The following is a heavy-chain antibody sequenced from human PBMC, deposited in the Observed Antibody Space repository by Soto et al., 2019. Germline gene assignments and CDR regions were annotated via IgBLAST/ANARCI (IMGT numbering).Heavy chain of an antibody. CDR2: ISYDGSDK. J-gene: IGHJ3*02. CDR3: ARVGGRFVWDVKNDAFDM. V-gene: IGHV3-30*03. Sequence: PGGSLRLSCAVSGFTFSIYGMQWVRQAPGKGLECVAGISYDGSDKYYVDSVKGRFAISRDNSKNTLYLQMNSLRAEDTAGYYCARVGGRFVWDVKNDAFDMWGRGTMVTVSS. D-gene: IGHD3-16*01. CDR1: GFTFSIYG.